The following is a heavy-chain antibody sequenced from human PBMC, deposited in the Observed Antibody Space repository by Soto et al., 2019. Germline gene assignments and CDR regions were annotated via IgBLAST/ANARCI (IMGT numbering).Heavy chain of an antibody. CDR3: ARALDSYLCYFDY. CDR2: IDAVNGNT. V-gene: IGHV1-3*01. D-gene: IGHD3-22*01. CDR1: GYSFTNYA. Sequence: ASEKVSCKASGYSFTNYALHWLRPAPGQRREWMGWIDAVNGNTKNSQKFQGRVTITRDTSASTAYMELSSLRAEDTAVYYCARALDSYLCYFDYWGQGTLVTVSS. J-gene: IGHJ4*02.